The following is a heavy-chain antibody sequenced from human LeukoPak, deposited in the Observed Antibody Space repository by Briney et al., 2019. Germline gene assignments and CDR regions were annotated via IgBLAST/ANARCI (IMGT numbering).Heavy chain of an antibody. CDR2: FDPEDGET. CDR1: GYTLTELS. CDR3: ARAHCSGGSCYKNYYYYYMDV. V-gene: IGHV1-24*01. D-gene: IGHD2-15*01. J-gene: IGHJ6*03. Sequence: ASVKVSCKVSGYTLTELSMHWVRQAPGKGLEWMGGFDPEDGETIYAQKFQGRVTMTRDMSTSTVYMELSSLGSEDTAVYYCARAHCSGGSCYKNYYYYYMDVWGKGTTVTVS.